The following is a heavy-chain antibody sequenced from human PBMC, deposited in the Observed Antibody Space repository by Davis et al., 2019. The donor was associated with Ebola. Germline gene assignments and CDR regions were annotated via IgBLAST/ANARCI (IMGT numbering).Heavy chain of an antibody. Sequence: GGSLRLSCAASRFTFSSYAMSWVRQVPGKGLECVSALSAYGGITYYANSVRGRFTISRDNSKNTLYLQMNSLRVEDTAVYYCAKEKYSSGWPPGGWGQGTLVTVSS. CDR3: AKEKYSSGWPPGG. V-gene: IGHV3-23*01. CDR1: RFTFSSYA. J-gene: IGHJ4*02. CDR2: LSAYGGIT. D-gene: IGHD6-19*01.